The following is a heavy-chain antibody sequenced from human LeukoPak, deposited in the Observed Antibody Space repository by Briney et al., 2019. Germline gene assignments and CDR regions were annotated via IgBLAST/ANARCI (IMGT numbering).Heavy chain of an antibody. V-gene: IGHV4-59*08. CDR3: ARHFTYYYDTSGYPRDAFDI. CDR2: IYYSGST. Sequence: SETLSLTCTVSGGSISSYYWSWIRQPPGKGLEWIGYIYYSGSTNYNPSLKSRVTISLDMSKNQFSLQLSSVTAADTALYYCARHFTYYYDTSGYPRDAFDIWGQGTMVTVSS. D-gene: IGHD3-22*01. J-gene: IGHJ3*02. CDR1: GGSISSYY.